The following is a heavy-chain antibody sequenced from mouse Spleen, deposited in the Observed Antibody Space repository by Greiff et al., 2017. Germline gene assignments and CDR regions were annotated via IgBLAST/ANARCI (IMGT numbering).Heavy chain of an antibody. CDR3: ARRDYEGYFDY. D-gene: IGHD1-1*01. J-gene: IGHJ2*01. V-gene: IGHV5-6-5*01. Sequence: EVKLMESGGGLVKPGGSLKLSCAASGFTFSSYAMSWVRQTPEKRLEWVASISSGGSTYYPDSVKGRFTISRDNARNILYLQMSSLRSEDTAMYYCARRDYEGYFDYWGQGTTLTVSS. CDR2: ISSGGST. CDR1: GFTFSSYA.